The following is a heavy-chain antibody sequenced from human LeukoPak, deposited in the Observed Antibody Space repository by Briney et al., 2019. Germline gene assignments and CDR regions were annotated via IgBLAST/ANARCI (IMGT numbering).Heavy chain of an antibody. CDR2: IYSAGNT. J-gene: IGHJ4*02. CDR1: GFTVSSNY. D-gene: IGHD6-19*01. V-gene: IGHV3-53*04. CDR3: ARGGTPGYSSGRIDY. Sequence: GGSLRLSCVASGFTVSSNYMSWVRQAPGKGLEWVSVIYSAGNTYYADSVKGRFTISRHDSKNTLYLQMNSLRVEDTAVYYCARGGTPGYSSGRIDYWGQGTLVTVSS.